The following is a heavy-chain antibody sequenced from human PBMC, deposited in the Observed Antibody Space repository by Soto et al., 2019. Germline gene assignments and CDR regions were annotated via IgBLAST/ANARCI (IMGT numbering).Heavy chain of an antibody. Sequence: QVQLQQWGAGLLKPSETLSLTCAVYGGFVSSGSYYWSWIRQPPGKGLEWIGEMSHSGGTHFTPCRKRRVPISLDTSKNQFSLKMTSVTAAHTALYYCARVERGTATTVVDAFDIWGPGTMVTVSS. CDR3: ARVERGTATTVVDAFDI. D-gene: IGHD1-1*01. J-gene: IGHJ3*02. V-gene: IGHV4-34*01. CDR1: GGFVSSGSYY. CDR2: MSHSGGT.